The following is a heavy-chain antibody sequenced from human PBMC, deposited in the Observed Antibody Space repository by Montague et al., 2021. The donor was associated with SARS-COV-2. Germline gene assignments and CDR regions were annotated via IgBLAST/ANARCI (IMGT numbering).Heavy chain of an antibody. Sequence: TLSLTCTVSGGSISSGGYYWSWLRQHPGKGLMWIRYNYYSGNTYSTPSIRGRISISVATYKNQFSLKLSSVTDADTAVYYCATFQGITTIVVVIGAFDIWGQGTMVTVSS. CDR3: ATFQGITTIVVVIGAFDI. V-gene: IGHV4-31*03. CDR2: NYYSGNT. CDR1: GGSISSGGYY. J-gene: IGHJ3*02. D-gene: IGHD3-22*01.